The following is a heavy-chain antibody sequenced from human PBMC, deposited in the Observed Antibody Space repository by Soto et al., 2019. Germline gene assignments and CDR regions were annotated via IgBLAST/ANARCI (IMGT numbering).Heavy chain of an antibody. CDR1: GGSFSGYY. Sequence: SETLSLTCAVYGGSFSGYYWSWIRQPPGKGLEWIGEINHSGSTNYNPSLKSRVTISVDTSKNQFSLKLSSVTAADTAVYYCGRGGEYIWGSYRPSYFDLWGRGTLVTVSS. D-gene: IGHD3-16*02. CDR3: GRGGEYIWGSYRPSYFDL. J-gene: IGHJ2*01. V-gene: IGHV4-34*01. CDR2: INHSGST.